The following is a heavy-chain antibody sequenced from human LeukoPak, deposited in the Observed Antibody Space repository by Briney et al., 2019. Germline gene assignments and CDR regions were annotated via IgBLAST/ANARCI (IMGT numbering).Heavy chain of an antibody. D-gene: IGHD3-22*01. CDR1: GFAFAQYM. V-gene: IGHV3-43*01. Sequence: GGSLRLSCAASGFAFAQYMMHWVRQAPGTGLERVTLITWDGGTTYYAGSVKGRFTISRDNSKNSLYLQMNSLRSEDTALSYCAKDYGNYRGSDYWGQGTLVTVSS. J-gene: IGHJ4*02. CDR3: AKDYGNYRGSDY. CDR2: ITWDGGTT.